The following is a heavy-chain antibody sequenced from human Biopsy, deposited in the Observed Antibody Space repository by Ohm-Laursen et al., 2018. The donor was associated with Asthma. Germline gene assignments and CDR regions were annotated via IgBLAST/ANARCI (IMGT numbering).Heavy chain of an antibody. J-gene: IGHJ4*02. Sequence: GTLSLTCTVSGGSIGTSTYYWGWIRQPPGKGLEWIASIYYSGNTYYNPSLKSRVTISVDTSKNQFSLNLSSVTAADTAVYYCARWGSFGFDYWGQGTLATVSS. CDR3: ARWGSFGFDY. V-gene: IGHV4-39*07. D-gene: IGHD7-27*01. CDR1: GGSIGTSTYY. CDR2: IYYSGNT.